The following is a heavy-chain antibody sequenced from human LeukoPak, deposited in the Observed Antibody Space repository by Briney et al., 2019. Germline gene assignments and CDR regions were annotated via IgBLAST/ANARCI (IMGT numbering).Heavy chain of an antibody. CDR3: ARGGDSSGYYPC. CDR2: MNPNSGNT. CDR1: GYTFTSYD. V-gene: IGHV1-8*01. D-gene: IGHD3-22*01. Sequence: ASVKVSCKASGYTFTSYDINWVRQATGQGLEWMGWMNPNSGNTGYAQKFHGRVTMTRSTSISTAYMELSSLRSEDTAVYYCARGGDSSGYYPCWGQGTLVTVSS. J-gene: IGHJ4*02.